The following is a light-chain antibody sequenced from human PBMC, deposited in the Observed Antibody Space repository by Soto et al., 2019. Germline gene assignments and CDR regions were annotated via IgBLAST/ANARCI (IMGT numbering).Light chain of an antibody. V-gene: IGKV3-20*01. Sequence: EIVLTQSPGTLSLSPGERATLSCRASESISSNYLAWYQQKPGQAPRLIIYGASTRAIGIPDRFSGSGSGTDFTLTISRLEPEDFAVYYCQRYGNSRYTFGPGTKLEIK. CDR1: ESISSNY. J-gene: IGKJ2*01. CDR3: QRYGNSRYT. CDR2: GAS.